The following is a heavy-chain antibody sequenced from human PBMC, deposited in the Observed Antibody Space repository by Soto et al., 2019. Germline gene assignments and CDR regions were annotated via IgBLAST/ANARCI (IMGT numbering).Heavy chain of an antibody. D-gene: IGHD3-22*01. V-gene: IGHV4-34*01. CDR1: GGSFSGYY. Sequence: SETLSLTCAVYGGSFSGYYWSWIRQPPGKGLEWIGEINHSGGTSYNPSLKSRVTISVDTSKSQFSLKLTSVTAADRAVYYCARGRVDTVDSSGFYEDWGQGTPVTVSS. J-gene: IGHJ1*01. CDR3: ARGRVDTVDSSGFYED. CDR2: INHSGGT.